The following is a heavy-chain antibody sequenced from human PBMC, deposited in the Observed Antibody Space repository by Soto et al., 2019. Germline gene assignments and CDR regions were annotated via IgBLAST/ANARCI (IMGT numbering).Heavy chain of an antibody. Sequence: SETLSLTCAVSGGSITSCSYPWGWVRPPPGKGLEWIGYIYYSGSTNYNPSLKSRVTISVDKSKNQFSLKLSSVTAADTAVYYCARATGMAPFDDWGQGTLVTVSS. D-gene: IGHD5-18*01. J-gene: IGHJ4*02. CDR2: IYYSGST. V-gene: IGHV4-61*05. CDR1: GGSITSCSYP. CDR3: ARATGMAPFDD.